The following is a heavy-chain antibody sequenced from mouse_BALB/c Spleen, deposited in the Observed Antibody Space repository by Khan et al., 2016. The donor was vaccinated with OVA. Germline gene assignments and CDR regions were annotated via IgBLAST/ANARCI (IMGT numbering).Heavy chain of an antibody. Sequence: QVQLQQSGAELVRPGSSVKISCKASGYTFSSSWMNWVKQRPGQGLEWIGQIFPGNDDADYNGKFKGKATLTADKSSRTAYMQLTSLTSEDSAVYFCASYFGSRLAYWGQGTLVTVSA. V-gene: IGHV1-80*01. CDR1: GYTFSSSW. J-gene: IGHJ3*01. CDR2: IFPGNDDA. D-gene: IGHD1-1*01. CDR3: ASYFGSRLAY.